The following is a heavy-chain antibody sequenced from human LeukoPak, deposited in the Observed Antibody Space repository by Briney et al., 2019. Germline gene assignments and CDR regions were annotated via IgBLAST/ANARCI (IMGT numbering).Heavy chain of an antibody. CDR2: ISVYKGNT. J-gene: IGHJ4*02. CDR3: ARQGYSGHSQGAADY. Sequence: ASVKVSCKASGYTFSIYGFSWVRQAPGQGLEWMGWISVYKGNTNYAQKFQGRVTMTTDTSTSTAHMELRSLRSDDTAVYYCARQGYSGHSQGAADYWGQGTLVTVSS. D-gene: IGHD4-23*01. V-gene: IGHV1-18*01. CDR1: GYTFSIYG.